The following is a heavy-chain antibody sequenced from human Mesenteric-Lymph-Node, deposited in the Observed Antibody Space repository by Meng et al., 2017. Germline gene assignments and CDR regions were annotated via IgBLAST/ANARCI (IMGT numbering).Heavy chain of an antibody. CDR2: ISYDGSNK. D-gene: IGHD3-22*01. CDR3: ARDYYDSSGYYYGDY. J-gene: IGHJ4*01. Sequence: LSLTCAASGFTFSSYAMHWVRQAPGKGLEWVAVISYDGSNKYYADSVKGRFTISRDNSKNTLYLQMNSLRAEDTAVYYCARDYYDSSGYYYGDYWGQGTQVTVSS. V-gene: IGHV3-30*04. CDR1: GFTFSSYA.